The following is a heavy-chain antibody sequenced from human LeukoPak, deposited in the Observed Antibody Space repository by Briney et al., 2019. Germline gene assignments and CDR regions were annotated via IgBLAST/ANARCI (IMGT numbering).Heavy chain of an antibody. CDR3: ARVYSGYDGAFDI. Sequence: SVKVSCKASGGTFSSYAISWVRQAPGQGLEWMGGIIPIFGTANYAQKFQGRVTMTTDTSTSTAYMELRSLRSDDTAVYYCARVYSGYDGAFDIWGQGTMVTVSS. CDR2: IIPIFGTA. D-gene: IGHD5-12*01. V-gene: IGHV1-69*05. J-gene: IGHJ3*02. CDR1: GGTFSSYA.